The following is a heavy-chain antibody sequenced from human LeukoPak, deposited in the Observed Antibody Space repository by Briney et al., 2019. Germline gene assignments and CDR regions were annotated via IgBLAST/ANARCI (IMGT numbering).Heavy chain of an antibody. CDR1: GGSISNYY. CDR3: AREGYDIWFDP. V-gene: IGHV4-59*12. J-gene: IGHJ5*02. Sequence: SETLSLTCTVSGGSISNYYWSWIRQPPGKGLEWIGYIYYSGSTNYNPSLKSRVTISVDTSKNQFSLKLSSVTAADTAVYYCAREGYDIWFDPWGQGTLVTVSS. D-gene: IGHD3-9*01. CDR2: IYYSGST.